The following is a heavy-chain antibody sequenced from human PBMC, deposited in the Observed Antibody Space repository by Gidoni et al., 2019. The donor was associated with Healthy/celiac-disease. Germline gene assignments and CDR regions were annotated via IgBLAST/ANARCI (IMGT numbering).Heavy chain of an antibody. CDR1: GFTFSSYA. D-gene: IGHD3-22*01. CDR2: ISGSGGST. V-gene: IGHV3-23*01. J-gene: IGHJ4*02. Sequence: EVQLLESGGGLVQPGGSLSLSCAASGFTFSSYAMSWVRQAPGKGLEWVSAISGSGGSTYYADSVKGRFTISRDNSKNTLYLQMNSLRAEDTAVYYCAKRDSHDSSGSSFDYWGQGTLVTVSS. CDR3: AKRDSHDSSGSSFDY.